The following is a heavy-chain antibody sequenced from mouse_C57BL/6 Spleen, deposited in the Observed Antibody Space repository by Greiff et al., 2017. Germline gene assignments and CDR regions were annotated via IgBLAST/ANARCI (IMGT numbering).Heavy chain of an antibody. CDR3: ARHEVVSRSFDY. V-gene: IGHV1-62-2*01. Sequence: VKLVESGAELVKPGASVKLSCKASGYTFTEYTIHWVKQRSGQGLEWIGWFYPGSGSIKYNEKFKDKATLTADKSSSTVYMELSRLTSEDSAVYFCARHEVVSRSFDYWGQGTTLTVSS. J-gene: IGHJ2*01. CDR2: FYPGSGSI. D-gene: IGHD1-1*01. CDR1: GYTFTEYT.